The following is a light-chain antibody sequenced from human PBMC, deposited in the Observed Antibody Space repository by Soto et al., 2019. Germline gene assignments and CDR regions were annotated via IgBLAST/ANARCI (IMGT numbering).Light chain of an antibody. J-gene: IGLJ1*01. CDR1: SSDVGGYNY. Sequence: SPLTQPASVSGSPGQSITSSCTGTSSDVGGYNYVSWYQQHPGKAPKLMIYEVSNRPSGVSNRFSGSKSGNMASLTISGLQAEDEADYYCSSYTSSSTLYVFGTGTKVTVL. V-gene: IGLV2-14*01. CDR3: SSYTSSSTLYV. CDR2: EVS.